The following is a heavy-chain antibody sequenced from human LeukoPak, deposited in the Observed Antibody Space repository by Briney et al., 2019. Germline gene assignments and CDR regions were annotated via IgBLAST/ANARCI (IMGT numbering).Heavy chain of an antibody. D-gene: IGHD2-2*01. J-gene: IGHJ5*02. CDR1: GFSFISYG. CDR3: AKDWKDKLDGSGTKDSFDP. CDR2: IPYDGSTK. Sequence: GGSLRLSCAASGFSFISYGMHWVRRAPGKGLEWVAFIPYDGSTKYYADSVKGRFTISRDNSKNTLYLQMNSLRAEDTAVYYCAKDWKDKLDGSGTKDSFDPWGQGTLVTVSP. V-gene: IGHV3-30*02.